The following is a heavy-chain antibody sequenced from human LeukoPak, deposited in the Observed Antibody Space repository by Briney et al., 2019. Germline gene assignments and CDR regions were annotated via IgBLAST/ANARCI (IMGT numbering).Heavy chain of an antibody. V-gene: IGHV1-18*01. Sequence: ASVKVSYKASGYTFTSYGISWVRQAPGQGLEWMGWISAYNGNTNYAQKLQGRVTMTRDTSISTAYMELSRLRSDDTAVYYCARMVAFYYYGDYWGQGTLVTVSS. J-gene: IGHJ4*02. CDR1: GYTFTSYG. CDR3: ARMVAFYYYGDY. D-gene: IGHD3-22*01. CDR2: ISAYNGNT.